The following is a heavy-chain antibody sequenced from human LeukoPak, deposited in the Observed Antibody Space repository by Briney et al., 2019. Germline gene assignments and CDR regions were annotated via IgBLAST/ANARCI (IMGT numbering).Heavy chain of an antibody. V-gene: IGHV3-53*01. CDR3: ARRAGAYSHPYDY. J-gene: IGHJ4*02. CDR1: GFTVSSNS. Sequence: GGSLRLSCTVSGFTVSSNSMSWVRQAPGKGLEWVSFIYSDNTHYSDSVKGRFTISRDNSKNTLYIQMNSLRAEDTAVYYCARRAGAYSHPYDYWGQGTLVTVSS. CDR2: IYSDNT. D-gene: IGHD4/OR15-4a*01.